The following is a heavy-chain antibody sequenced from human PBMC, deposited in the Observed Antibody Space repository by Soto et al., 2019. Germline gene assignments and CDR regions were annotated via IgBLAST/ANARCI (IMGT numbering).Heavy chain of an antibody. CDR2: IYYSGST. Sequence: SETLSLTCSVSGDSISSYYWSWIRQPPGKGLEWIGYIYYSGSTNYNPSLKSRVTISVDTSKNQFSLKLSSVTAADTAVYYCARGRFYGSGSYSPNWFDPWGQGTLVTVSS. J-gene: IGHJ5*02. CDR1: GDSISSYY. D-gene: IGHD3-10*01. CDR3: ARGRFYGSGSYSPNWFDP. V-gene: IGHV4-59*01.